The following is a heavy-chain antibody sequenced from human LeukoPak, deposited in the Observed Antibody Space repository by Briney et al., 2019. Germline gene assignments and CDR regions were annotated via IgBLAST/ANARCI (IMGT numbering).Heavy chain of an antibody. J-gene: IGHJ4*02. CDR2: INPSGGST. CDR3: ARELHLCIAVAGTATDY. CDR1: GYTFTSYY. Sequence: GASVKVSCKASGYTFTSYYMHWVRQAPGQGLEWMGIINPSGGSTSYAQKFQGRVTMTRDTSTSTVYMELSSLRSKDTAVYYCARELHLCIAVAGTATDYWGQGTLVTVSS. V-gene: IGHV1-46*01. D-gene: IGHD6-19*01.